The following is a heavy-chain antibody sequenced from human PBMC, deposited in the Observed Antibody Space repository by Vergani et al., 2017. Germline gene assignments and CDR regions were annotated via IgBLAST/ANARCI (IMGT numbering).Heavy chain of an antibody. CDR1: GFSLSTSGMC. D-gene: IGHD1-26*01. CDR2: IDWDDDK. Sequence: QVTLRESGPALVKPTQTLTLTCTFSGFSLSTSGMCVSWIRQPPGKALEWLALIDWDDDKYYSTSLKTRLTISKDTSKNQVVLTMTSMDPGDTATYYCARTWEGRGDISDAFDIWGQGTMVTVSS. CDR3: ARTWEGRGDISDAFDI. V-gene: IGHV2-70*01. J-gene: IGHJ3*02.